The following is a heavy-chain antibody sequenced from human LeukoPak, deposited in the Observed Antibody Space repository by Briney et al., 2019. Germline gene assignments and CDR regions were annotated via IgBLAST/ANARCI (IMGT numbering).Heavy chain of an antibody. J-gene: IGHJ6*02. CDR1: GGSISSYY. CDR3: ARHYNTETDYYGMDV. Sequence: PSETLSLTCTVSGGSISSYYWSWIRQPPGKGLEWIGYIYYSGSTNYNPSLKSRVTISVDTSKNQFSLKLSSVTAADTAVYYCARHYNTETDYYGMDVWAKGPRSPSP. CDR2: IYYSGST. D-gene: IGHD3-10*01. V-gene: IGHV4-59*08.